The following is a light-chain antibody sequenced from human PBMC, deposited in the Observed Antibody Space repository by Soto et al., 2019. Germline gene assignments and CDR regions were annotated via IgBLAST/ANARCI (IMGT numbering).Light chain of an antibody. CDR2: GNS. CDR3: QSYDSSLSGWV. CDR1: SSNIGAGYN. Sequence: QSVLTQPPSVSGAPGQRVTISCTGSSSNIGAGYNVHWYQQLPGTAPKLIIYGNSNRPSGVPDRFSGSKSGTSASLAITGLQAEDGADYYCQSYDSSLSGWVFGGGTKLTVL. V-gene: IGLV1-40*01. J-gene: IGLJ3*02.